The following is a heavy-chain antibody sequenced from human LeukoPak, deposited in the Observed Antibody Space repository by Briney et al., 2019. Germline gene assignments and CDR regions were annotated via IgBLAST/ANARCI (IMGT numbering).Heavy chain of an antibody. Sequence: SETLSLTCAVSGGSISSGGYSWSWIRQPPGKGLEWIGYIYHSGSTYYNPSLKSRVTISVDRSKNQFSLKLSSVTAADTAVYYCARASPFAEYFQHWGQGTLVTVSS. V-gene: IGHV4-30-2*01. J-gene: IGHJ1*01. CDR2: IYHSGST. CDR1: GGSISSGGYS. CDR3: ARASPFAEYFQH.